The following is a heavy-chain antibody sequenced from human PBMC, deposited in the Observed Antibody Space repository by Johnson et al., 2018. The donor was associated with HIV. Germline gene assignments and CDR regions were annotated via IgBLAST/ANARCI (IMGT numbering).Heavy chain of an antibody. CDR3: PVDTEAFDI. J-gene: IGHJ3*02. CDR2: ISYDGSNK. CDR1: GFTFSNAW. Sequence: QVQLVESGGGLVKPGGSLRLSCAASGFTFSNAWMSWVRQAPGKGLEWVAVISYDGSNKYYADSVKGRFTISRDNSKNTLYLQMNSLRAEDTAVYYCPVDTEAFDIWGQGTMVTVSS. V-gene: IGHV3-30*03. D-gene: IGHD1-14*01.